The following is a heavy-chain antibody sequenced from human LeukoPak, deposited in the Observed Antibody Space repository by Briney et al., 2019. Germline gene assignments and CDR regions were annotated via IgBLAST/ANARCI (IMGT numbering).Heavy chain of an antibody. Sequence: PGGSLRLSCAASGFTFSDYYMSWIRQAPGEGLEWVSYISSSGSTIYYADSVKGRFTISRDNAKNSLYLQMNSLRAEDTAVYYCGRDLFRYSSTSPLTGWGQGTLVTVSS. D-gene: IGHD6-13*01. J-gene: IGHJ4*02. V-gene: IGHV3-11*01. CDR2: ISSSGSTI. CDR3: GRDLFRYSSTSPLTG. CDR1: GFTFSDYY.